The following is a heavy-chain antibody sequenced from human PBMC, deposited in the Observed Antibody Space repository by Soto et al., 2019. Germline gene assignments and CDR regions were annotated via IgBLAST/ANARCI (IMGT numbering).Heavy chain of an antibody. J-gene: IGHJ4*02. V-gene: IGHV1-18*01. CDR3: ARSPYSSGSYYPIDY. Sequence: ASVEVSSKASGYTFTSYTITGLRQAPGQGLEWMGWISAYNGNTNYAQKLQGRVTMTTDTSTSTAYMELRSLRSEDTAVYYCARSPYSSGSYYPIDYWGQGTLVTVSS. CDR1: GYTFTSYT. D-gene: IGHD3-22*01. CDR2: ISAYNGNT.